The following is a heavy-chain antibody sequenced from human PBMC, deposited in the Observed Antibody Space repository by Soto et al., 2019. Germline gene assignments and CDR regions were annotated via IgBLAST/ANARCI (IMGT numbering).Heavy chain of an antibody. CDR2: IYYSGST. CDR3: ARHETLHGDYEY. Sequence: SETLSLTCTVSGGSISSSSYYWGWIRQPPGKGLEWIGSIYYSGSTYYNPSLKSRVTISVDTSKNQFSLKLSSVTAADTAVYYWARHETLHGDYEYWGQGTLVTVAS. V-gene: IGHV4-39*01. D-gene: IGHD4-17*01. CDR1: GGSISSSSYY. J-gene: IGHJ4*02.